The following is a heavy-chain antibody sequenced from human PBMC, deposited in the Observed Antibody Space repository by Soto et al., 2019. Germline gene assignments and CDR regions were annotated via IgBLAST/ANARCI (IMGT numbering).Heavy chain of an antibody. Sequence: SVKVSCKASGFDFGRFGIQFLRQTRGRGLEWIGWIVVVSGSTNYARQFQGRVAISRDMSSSTAYLDLYDLKSDDTAVYFCSADHPHMAMGWPVWGQGTTVTVSS. CDR3: SADHPHMAMGWPV. CDR1: GFDFGRFG. V-gene: IGHV1-58*02. CDR2: IVVVSGST. J-gene: IGHJ6*02. D-gene: IGHD1-26*01.